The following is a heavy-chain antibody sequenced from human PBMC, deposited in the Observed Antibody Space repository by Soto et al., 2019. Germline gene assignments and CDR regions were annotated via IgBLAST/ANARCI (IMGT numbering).Heavy chain of an antibody. D-gene: IGHD1-7*01. CDR2: ISWNSGSI. V-gene: IGHV3-9*01. CDR1: GFTFDDYA. CDR3: AKVGTTREYYYYMDV. J-gene: IGHJ6*03. Sequence: DVQLVESGGGLVQPGRSLRLSCAASGFTFDDYAMHWVRQAPGKGLEWVSGISWNSGSIGYADSVKGRFTISRDNAKNSLYLQMNSLRAEDTALYYCAKVGTTREYYYYMDVWGKGTTVTVSS.